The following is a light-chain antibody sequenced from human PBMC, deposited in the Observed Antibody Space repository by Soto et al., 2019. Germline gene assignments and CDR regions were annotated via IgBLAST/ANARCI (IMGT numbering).Light chain of an antibody. CDR1: QSVSNN. Sequence: EIVMTQSPGTLSVSPGERATLPCRASQSVSNNLAWYQQKPGQAPRLLIYDASSRATGIPARFSGSGSGTEFTLTISSLQSEDSAVYYCQQYNGWLLLTFGGGTKVEIK. CDR2: DAS. V-gene: IGKV3-15*01. J-gene: IGKJ4*01. CDR3: QQYNGWLLLT.